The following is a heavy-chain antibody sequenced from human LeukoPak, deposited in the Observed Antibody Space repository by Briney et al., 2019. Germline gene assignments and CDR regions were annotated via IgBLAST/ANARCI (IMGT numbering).Heavy chain of an antibody. Sequence: GASVKVSCKASGCTFTSYYMHWVRQAPGQGLEWMGWINPNSGGTNYAQKFQGRVTMTRDTSISTAYMELSSLRSEDTAVYYCARARGRRSPGRAVGYYYYMDVWGKGTTVTVSS. CDR3: ARARGRRSPGRAVGYYYYMDV. V-gene: IGHV1-2*02. D-gene: IGHD1-1*01. CDR2: INPNSGGT. J-gene: IGHJ6*03. CDR1: GCTFTSYY.